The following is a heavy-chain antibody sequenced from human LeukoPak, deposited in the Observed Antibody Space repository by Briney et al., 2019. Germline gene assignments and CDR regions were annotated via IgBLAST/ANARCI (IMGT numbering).Heavy chain of an antibody. D-gene: IGHD3-10*01. J-gene: IGHJ5*02. CDR2: INPDGSTT. CDR3: ARGVYGSATWFDP. CDR1: GFTLSSYW. V-gene: IGHV3-74*03. Sequence: PGGSLRLSCAASGFTLSSYWMHWVRQAPGKGLECVSRINPDGSTTKCADSVNGRFTISRDNAKNTLYLQMNSLRAEDTAVYYCARGVYGSATWFDPWGQGTQVTVSS.